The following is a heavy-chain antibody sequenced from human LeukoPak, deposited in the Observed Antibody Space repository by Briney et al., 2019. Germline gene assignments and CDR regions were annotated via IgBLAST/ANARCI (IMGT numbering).Heavy chain of an antibody. J-gene: IGHJ4*02. D-gene: IGHD2-15*01. V-gene: IGHV3-30*03. CDR3: ARVQTENRYCSGGSCLDY. Sequence: PGRSLRLSCAASGFTFSSYGMHWVRQAPGKGLEWVAVISYDGSNKYYADSVKGRFTISRDNAKNSLYLQMNSLRAEDTAVYYCARVQTENRYCSGGSCLDYWGQGTLVTVSS. CDR2: ISYDGSNK. CDR1: GFTFSSYG.